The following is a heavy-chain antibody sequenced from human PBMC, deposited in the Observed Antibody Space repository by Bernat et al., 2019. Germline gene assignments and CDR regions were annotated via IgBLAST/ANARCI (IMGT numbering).Heavy chain of an antibody. V-gene: IGHV4-39*07. Sequence: QLQLQESGPGLVKPSETLSLTCTVSGGSISSSSYYWGWIRQPPGKGLEWIGSIYYSGSTYYNPSLKSRVTISVETSKNQFSLKLSSVTAADTAVYYCARATGDYYGSGSYFKGIWFDPWGQGTLVTVSS. CDR1: GGSISSSSYY. D-gene: IGHD3-10*01. CDR3: ARATGDYYGSGSYFKGIWFDP. CDR2: IYYSGST. J-gene: IGHJ5*02.